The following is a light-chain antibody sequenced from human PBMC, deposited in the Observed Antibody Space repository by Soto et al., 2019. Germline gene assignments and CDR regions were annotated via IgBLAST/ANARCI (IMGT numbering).Light chain of an antibody. Sequence: DIQMTQSPSTLSASVGDRFTITCRASQSISSWLAWYQQKPGKAPKLLIYKASSLESGVPSRFSGSGSGTEFTLTISSLQPDDFATYYCQQYNSYWTCGQGTKV. CDR2: KAS. V-gene: IGKV1-5*03. CDR3: QQYNSYWT. CDR1: QSISSW. J-gene: IGKJ1*01.